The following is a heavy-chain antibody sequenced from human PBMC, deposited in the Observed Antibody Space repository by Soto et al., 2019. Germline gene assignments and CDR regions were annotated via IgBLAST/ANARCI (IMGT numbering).Heavy chain of an antibody. V-gene: IGHV3-49*03. J-gene: IGHJ4*02. D-gene: IGHD3-3*01. CDR3: TRITIMGRLIMGGTDY. CDR1: GFTFGDYA. CDR2: IRSKAYGGTT. Sequence: GGSLRLSCTASGFTFGDYAMSWFRQAPGKGLEWVGFIRSKAYGGTTEYAASVKGRFTISRDDSKSIAYLQMNSLKTEDTAVYYCTRITIMGRLIMGGTDYRGQRTLVTLS.